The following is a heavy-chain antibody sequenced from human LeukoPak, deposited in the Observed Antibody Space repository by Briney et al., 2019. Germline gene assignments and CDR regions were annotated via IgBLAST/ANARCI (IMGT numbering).Heavy chain of an antibody. D-gene: IGHD3-9*01. J-gene: IGHJ5*02. CDR2: VYHTGAT. CDR3: ARDLGLTISANWFDP. Sequence: SETLSLTCGVSGYSISSGYFWVWIRQPPGKGLEWIGSVYHTGATYYNPSLRSPVTISVDTSKNQFSLELNSVTAADTAVYYCARDLGLTISANWFDPWGQGTLVTVS. V-gene: IGHV4-38-2*02. CDR1: GYSISSGYF.